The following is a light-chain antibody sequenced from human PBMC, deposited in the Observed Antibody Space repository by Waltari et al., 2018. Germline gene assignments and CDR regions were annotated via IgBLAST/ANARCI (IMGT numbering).Light chain of an antibody. J-gene: IGKJ1*01. CDR1: QTISSF. CDR3: QQSYITPQT. V-gene: IGKV1-39*01. Sequence: DIQMTQSPSSLSASVGDRVVITCRASQTISSFLNWYQHKAGPAPKLRIYAASSLQSGVPSRFSGSRSGTDFTLTISSLQPEDFATYYCQQSYITPQTFGQGTKVEIK. CDR2: AAS.